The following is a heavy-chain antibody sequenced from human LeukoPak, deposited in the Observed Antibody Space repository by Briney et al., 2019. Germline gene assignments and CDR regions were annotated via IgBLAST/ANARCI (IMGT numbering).Heavy chain of an antibody. J-gene: IGHJ4*02. CDR2: VYYSGSA. CDR3: ARFHCSGGSCYMDY. D-gene: IGHD2-15*01. CDR1: GDSVTTYY. V-gene: IGHV4-59*02. Sequence: SETLSLTCTVSGDSVTTYYWSWIRQPPGKGLEWLGFVYYSGSATYNPSLKSRVTISVDTSKNQFSLKLSSVTAADTAVYYCARFHCSGGSCYMDYWGQGTLVTVSS.